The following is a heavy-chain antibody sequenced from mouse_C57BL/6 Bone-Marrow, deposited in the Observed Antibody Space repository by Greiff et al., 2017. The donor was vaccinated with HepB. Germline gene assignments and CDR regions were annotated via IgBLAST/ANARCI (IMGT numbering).Heavy chain of an antibody. J-gene: IGHJ4*01. CDR2: INYDGSST. CDR1: GFTFSDYY. V-gene: IGHV5-16*01. CDR3: ARDRGNYYAMDY. Sequence: DVKLVESEGGLVQPGSSMKLSCTASGFTFSDYYMAWVRQVPEKGLEWVANINYDGSSTYYLDSLKSRFITSRDNAKNILYLQMSSLKSEDTATYYCARDRGNYYAMDYWGQGTSVTVSS. D-gene: IGHD2-1*01.